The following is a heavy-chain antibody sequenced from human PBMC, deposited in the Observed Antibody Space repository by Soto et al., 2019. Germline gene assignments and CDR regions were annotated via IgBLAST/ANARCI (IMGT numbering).Heavy chain of an antibody. CDR2: LIPITGTV. CDR1: GGTFSSSA. Sequence: QVQLVQSGAEVKKPGSSVKVSCKVSGGTFSSSAIGWVRQAPGQGLEWMGGLIPITGTVNYAQKFQGRVTSTADESTTTGSRELSSLRSEDTGVYYCAREYSSSAQEGSCDVGGRGTLVTVSS. V-gene: IGHV1-69*01. D-gene: IGHD6-6*01. J-gene: IGHJ2*01. CDR3: AREYSSSAQEGSCDV.